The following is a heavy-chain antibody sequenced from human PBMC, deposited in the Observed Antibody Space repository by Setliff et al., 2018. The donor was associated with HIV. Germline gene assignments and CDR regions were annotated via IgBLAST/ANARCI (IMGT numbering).Heavy chain of an antibody. D-gene: IGHD2-2*02. CDR2: FYYTGST. Sequence: PSETLSLTCTVSAASIRSHYWSWIRQSPGKGLEWIGQFYYTGSTDYNPSFKSRVTISLDKSNNQTSLNLSSATAADTAVYYCARHTVFVRYFDHWGQGMLVTVSS. V-gene: IGHV4-59*11. CDR3: ARHTVFVRYFDH. CDR1: AASIRSHY. J-gene: IGHJ4*02.